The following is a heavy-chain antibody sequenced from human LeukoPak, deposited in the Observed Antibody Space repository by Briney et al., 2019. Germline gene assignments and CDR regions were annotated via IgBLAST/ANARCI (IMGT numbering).Heavy chain of an antibody. J-gene: IGHJ4*02. D-gene: IGHD6-13*01. V-gene: IGHV3-43*01. CDR1: GFTFDDYT. CDR3: AKGIAAAGTDYFDY. CDR2: ISWDGGST. Sequence: GGSLRLSCAASGFTFDDYTMHWVRQAPGKGLEWVSLISWDGGSTYYADSVKGRFTISRDNSKNSLYLQMNSLRTEDIALYYCAKGIAAAGTDYFDYWGQGTLVTVSS.